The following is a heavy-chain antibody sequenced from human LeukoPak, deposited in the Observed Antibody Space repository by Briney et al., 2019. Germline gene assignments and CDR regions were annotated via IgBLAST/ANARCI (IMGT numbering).Heavy chain of an antibody. D-gene: IGHD3-22*01. J-gene: IGHJ4*02. V-gene: IGHV3-23*01. CDR1: GFTFTTYA. CDR3: AGYYYDSSGYPKGFDY. CDR2: ISGSGGST. Sequence: GGSLRFSCPAPGFTFTTYAMSWFGQVPGKGLEWVSAISGSGGSTYYADSVKGRFTISRDNSKNTLYLQMNSLRAEDTAVYYCAGYYYDSSGYPKGFDYWGQGTLVTVSS.